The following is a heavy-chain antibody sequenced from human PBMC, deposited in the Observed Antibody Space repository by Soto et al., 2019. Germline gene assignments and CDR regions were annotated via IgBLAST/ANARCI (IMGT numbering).Heavy chain of an antibody. J-gene: IGHJ5*02. Sequence: QVQLVQSGAEVKKPGASVKVSCKASGYTFTSYDINWVRQATGQGLEWMGWMNPNSGNTGYAQKFQGRVTMTRNTSISTAYMELISLRSEDTAVYYCARACVLRFVEWFCIDPWGQGTLVTVSS. V-gene: IGHV1-8*01. CDR3: ARACVLRFVEWFCIDP. CDR2: MNPNSGNT. D-gene: IGHD3-3*01. CDR1: GYTFTSYD.